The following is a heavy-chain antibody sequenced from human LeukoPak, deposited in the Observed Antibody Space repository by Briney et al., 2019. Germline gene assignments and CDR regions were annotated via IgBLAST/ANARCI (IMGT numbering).Heavy chain of an antibody. V-gene: IGHV4-39*02. Sequence: PSETLSLTCTVSGGSISSSNYYWGWIRQPPGTGLEWIGSIYYSGTTYYSSSLKSRVIISVDTSKNQFSLKLSSVTATDTAVYYCARERQVITFGGVIVYFDYWGQGTLVTVSS. J-gene: IGHJ4*02. CDR2: IYYSGTT. CDR1: GGSISSSNYY. CDR3: ARERQVITFGGVIVYFDY. D-gene: IGHD3-16*02.